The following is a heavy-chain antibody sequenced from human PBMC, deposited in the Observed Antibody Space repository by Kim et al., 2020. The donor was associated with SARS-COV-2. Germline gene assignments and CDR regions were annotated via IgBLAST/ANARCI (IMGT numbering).Heavy chain of an antibody. D-gene: IGHD3-3*01. CDR3: AVRYYDFWSGQSTYYYYGMDV. CDR1: GGTFSSYA. J-gene: IGHJ6*02. V-gene: IGHV1-69*13. CDR2: IIPIFGTA. Sequence: SVKVSCKASGGTFSSYAISWVRQAPGQGLEWMGGIIPIFGTANYAQKFQGRVTITADESTSTAYMELSSLRSEDTAVYYCAVRYYDFWSGQSTYYYYGMDVWGQGTTVTVSS.